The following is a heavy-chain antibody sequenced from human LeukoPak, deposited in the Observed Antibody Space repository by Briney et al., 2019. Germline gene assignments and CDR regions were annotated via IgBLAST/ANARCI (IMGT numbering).Heavy chain of an antibody. D-gene: IGHD3-22*01. CDR3: ARDYYMGIVDQ. J-gene: IGHJ5*02. Sequence: GGSPRLSCAPSLFTFRKVWMNWVREAPGKGLVWVSGISKDGSTSIYGDSVRGRLTISRDNAKNTWYLQMNSLRVEDTSVYYCARDYYMGIVDQWGQGTRVTVSS. CDR1: LFTFRKVW. CDR2: ISKDGSTS. V-gene: IGHV3-74*01.